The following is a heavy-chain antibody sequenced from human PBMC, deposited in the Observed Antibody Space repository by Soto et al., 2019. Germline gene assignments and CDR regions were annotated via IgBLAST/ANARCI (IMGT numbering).Heavy chain of an antibody. Sequence: SETLSLTCTVSGGSVSSGSYYWSWIRQPLGKGLEWIGYIYYSGSTNYNPSLKSRVTISVDTSKNQFSLKLSSVTAADTAVYYCARAPDYDYVWGSYRLFDYWGQGTLVTVSS. J-gene: IGHJ4*02. CDR3: ARAPDYDYVWGSYRLFDY. CDR1: GGSVSSGSYY. V-gene: IGHV4-61*01. CDR2: IYYSGST. D-gene: IGHD3-16*02.